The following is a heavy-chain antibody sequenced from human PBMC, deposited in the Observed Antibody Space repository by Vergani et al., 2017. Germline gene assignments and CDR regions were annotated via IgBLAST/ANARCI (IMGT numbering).Heavy chain of an antibody. Sequence: VQLVQSGAEVKKPGATVKISCKVSGYTFTDYYMHWVQQAPGKGLEWMGIINPSGGSTSYAQKFQGRVTMTRDTSTSTVYMELSSLRSEDTAVYYCASGGEYNWNPRHPPGFDYWGQGTLVTVSS. V-gene: IGHV1-46*01. CDR1: GYTFTDYY. CDR2: INPSGGST. J-gene: IGHJ4*02. CDR3: ASGGEYNWNPRHPPGFDY. D-gene: IGHD1-20*01.